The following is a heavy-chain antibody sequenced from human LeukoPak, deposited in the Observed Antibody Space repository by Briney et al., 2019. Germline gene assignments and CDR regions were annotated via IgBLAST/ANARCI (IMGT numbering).Heavy chain of an antibody. Sequence: SETLSLTCTVSGGSLSSYYRSWIRQPPGKGLEWIWRIYTSGSTNSNPSLKSLVTMSVDTSKNQFSLKLSSVTAADTAVYYCARVVYYDSSGYSDYWGQGTLVTVSS. J-gene: IGHJ4*02. CDR3: ARVVYYDSSGYSDY. V-gene: IGHV4-4*07. CDR1: GGSLSSYY. D-gene: IGHD3-22*01. CDR2: IYTSGST.